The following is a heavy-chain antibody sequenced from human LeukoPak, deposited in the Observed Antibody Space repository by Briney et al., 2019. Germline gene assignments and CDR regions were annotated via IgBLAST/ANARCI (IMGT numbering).Heavy chain of an antibody. CDR3: ARSSIAVQWVYFDY. D-gene: IGHD6-6*01. J-gene: IGHJ4*02. CDR2: IYHSGST. V-gene: IGHV4-30-2*01. Sequence: KPSETLSLTCTVSGGSISSGGYYWSWIRQPPGKGLEWIGYIYHSGSTYYNPSLKSRVTISVDRSKNQFSLKLSSVTAADTAVYYCARSSIAVQWVYFDYWGQGTLVTVSS. CDR1: GGSISSGGYY.